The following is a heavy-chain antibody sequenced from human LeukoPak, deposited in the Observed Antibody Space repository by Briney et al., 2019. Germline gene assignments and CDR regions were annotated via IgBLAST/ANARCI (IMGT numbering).Heavy chain of an antibody. V-gene: IGHV3-33*01. D-gene: IGHD3-10*01. CDR1: GLTFRNYG. J-gene: IGHJ4*02. CDR3: ASWRGSGNYGGYFDY. Sequence: PGGSLRLSCVVSGLTFRNYGMYWARQAPGKGLEWVALIWYDGSNKYYADSVKGRFTISRDNPKNTLYLQMNSLRAEDTAVYYCASWRGSGNYGGYFDYWGQGTLVTVSS. CDR2: IWYDGSNK.